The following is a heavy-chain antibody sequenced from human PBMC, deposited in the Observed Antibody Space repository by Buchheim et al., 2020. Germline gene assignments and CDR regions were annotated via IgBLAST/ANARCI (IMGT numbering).Heavy chain of an antibody. CDR3: ARDLGAPDHMIVVVISNGGFDY. CDR2: ISYDGSNK. Sequence: QVQLVESGGGVVQPGRSLRLSCAASGFTFSSYAMHWARQAPGKGLEWVAVISYDGSNKYYADSVKGRFTISRDNSKNTPYLQMNSLRAEDTAVYYCARDLGAPDHMIVVVISNGGFDYWGQGTL. V-gene: IGHV3-30-3*01. CDR1: GFTFSSYA. J-gene: IGHJ4*02. D-gene: IGHD3-22*01.